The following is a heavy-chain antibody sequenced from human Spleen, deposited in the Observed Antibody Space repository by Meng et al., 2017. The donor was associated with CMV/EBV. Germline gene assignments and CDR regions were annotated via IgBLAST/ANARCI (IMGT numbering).Heavy chain of an antibody. CDR3: ESIFGVVIY. D-gene: IGHD3-3*01. Sequence: GGGGVPPRGSPRLPCAASGFPFSSSGMPWARQAQGKGLEWVAFIRYDGSNKYYADSVKGRFTISRDNSKNTLYLQMNSLRAEDTVVYYCESIFGVVIYWGQGTLVTVSS. CDR2: IRYDGSNK. CDR1: GFPFSSSG. V-gene: IGHV3-30*02. J-gene: IGHJ4*02.